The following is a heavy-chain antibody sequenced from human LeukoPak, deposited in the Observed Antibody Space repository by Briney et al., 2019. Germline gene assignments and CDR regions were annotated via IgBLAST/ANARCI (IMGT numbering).Heavy chain of an antibody. V-gene: IGHV3-13*01. CDR3: ARASSRYDSSGYYSD. D-gene: IGHD3-22*01. Sequence: AGGSLRLSCAASGFTFSSYDMHCVRQATGKGLEWVSAIGTAGDTYYPGSVKGRFTISRENAKNSLYLQMNSLRAGDTAVYYCARASSRYDSSGYYSDWGQGTLVTVSS. CDR1: GFTFSSYD. CDR2: IGTAGDT. J-gene: IGHJ4*02.